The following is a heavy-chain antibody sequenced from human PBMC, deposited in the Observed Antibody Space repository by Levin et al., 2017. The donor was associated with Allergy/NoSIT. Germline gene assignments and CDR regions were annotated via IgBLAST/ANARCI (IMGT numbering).Heavy chain of an antibody. CDR1: GFSLSTSGVG. CDR2: IYWDDDK. J-gene: IGHJ3*02. V-gene: IGHV2-5*02. Sequence: SGPTLVKPTQTLTLTCTFSGFSLSTSGVGVGWIRQPPGKALEWLALIYWDDDKRYSTSLKSRLTITKDTSKNQVVLTMTNMDPVDTATYYCAHKQHSSGWADDAFDIWGQGTMVTVSS. CDR3: AHKQHSSGWADDAFDI. D-gene: IGHD6-19*01.